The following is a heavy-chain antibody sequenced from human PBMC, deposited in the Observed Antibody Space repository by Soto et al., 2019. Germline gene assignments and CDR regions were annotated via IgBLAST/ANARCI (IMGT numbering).Heavy chain of an antibody. CDR1: GCSISSYY. Sequence: SETLSLTCTASGCSISSYYWSWIRQPPGKGLEWIGYIYYSGSTNYNPSLKSRVTISVDTSKNQFSLRLSSVTASDTAVYYCARGRKGYSSPCFVDWGQGTLVTVSS. D-gene: IGHD6-13*01. J-gene: IGHJ4*02. CDR3: ARGRKGYSSPCFVD. V-gene: IGHV4-59*12. CDR2: IYYSGST.